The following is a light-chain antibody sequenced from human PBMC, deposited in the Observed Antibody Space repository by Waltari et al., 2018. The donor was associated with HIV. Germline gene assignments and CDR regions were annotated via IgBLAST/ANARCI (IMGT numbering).Light chain of an antibody. Sequence: EIVLTQSPATLSLSPGERATLSCRASQSVSSYLAWYQQNPGQAPMLLIYDASNRATGIPARFSGSGSGTDFTLTISSLEPEDFAVYYCQQRSNWPFGGGTKVEIK. CDR1: QSVSSY. V-gene: IGKV3-11*01. CDR2: DAS. CDR3: QQRSNWP. J-gene: IGKJ4*01.